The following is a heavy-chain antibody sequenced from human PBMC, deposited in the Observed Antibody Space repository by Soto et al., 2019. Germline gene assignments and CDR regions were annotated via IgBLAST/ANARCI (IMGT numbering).Heavy chain of an antibody. V-gene: IGHV4-31*03. J-gene: IGHJ4*02. CDR1: GGSISSGGYY. D-gene: IGHD1-1*01. Sequence: QVQLQESGPGLVKPSQTLSLTCTVSGGSISSGGYYWSWIRQHPGKGLEWIGYIYYSGSTYYNPYLKSRFTISVDPSKNQFSLKLNSVTAADTAVYYCARWPELEPRFDYWGQGTLVTVSS. CDR2: IYYSGST. CDR3: ARWPELEPRFDY.